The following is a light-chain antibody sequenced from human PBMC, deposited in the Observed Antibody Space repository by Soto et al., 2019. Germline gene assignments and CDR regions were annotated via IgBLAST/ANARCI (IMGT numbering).Light chain of an antibody. CDR1: QSVSSN. J-gene: IGKJ1*01. CDR3: QQYNSWPPSP. Sequence: EIVMTQYPATLSVSPGERATLSCRASQSVSSNLAWYQQKPGQAPRLLIYGASTRATGIPARFSGSGSGTEFTLTISSLQSEDFAVYDYQQYNSWPPSPFVQGTKMVI. V-gene: IGKV3-15*01. CDR2: GAS.